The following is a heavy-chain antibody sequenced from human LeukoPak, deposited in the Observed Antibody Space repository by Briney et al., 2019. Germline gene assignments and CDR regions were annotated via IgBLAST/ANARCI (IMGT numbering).Heavy chain of an antibody. CDR1: GFTFRNYA. J-gene: IGHJ4*02. CDR3: AKKGSTWHFAY. V-gene: IGHV3-23*01. CDR2: ITASGGST. D-gene: IGHD6-13*01. Sequence: GGSLRLPCAASGFTFRNYAMNWVRQAPGKGLEWVSGITASGGSTFHADSVKGRFTISRDNSKNTLYLQMHTLRAEDTAVYYCAKKGSTWHFAYWGQGTLVTVSS.